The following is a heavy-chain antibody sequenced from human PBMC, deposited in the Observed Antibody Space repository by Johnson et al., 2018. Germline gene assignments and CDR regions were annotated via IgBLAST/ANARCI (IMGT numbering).Heavy chain of an antibody. Sequence: VQLVESGGGLVKPGGSLRLSCAASGFAFSNAWMSWVRQAPGKGLEWVGRIKSKTDGGTTDYAAPVKGRFTISRDVSKNTLYLQMNSLKTEDTAVYYCTTEGYCSGGSCYFNYYYGMDVWGQGTTVTVSS. J-gene: IGHJ6*02. CDR1: GFAFSNAW. CDR2: IKSKTDGGTT. CDR3: TTEGYCSGGSCYFNYYYGMDV. D-gene: IGHD2-15*01. V-gene: IGHV3-15*01.